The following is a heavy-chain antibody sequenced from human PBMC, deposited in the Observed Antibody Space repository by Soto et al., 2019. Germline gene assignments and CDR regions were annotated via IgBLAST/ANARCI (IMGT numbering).Heavy chain of an antibody. CDR1: GLTFSSYW. CDR2: INSDGSST. D-gene: IGHD3-3*01. CDR3: ARDLPDVLRFLEWLPGPLGYMDV. J-gene: IGHJ6*03. Sequence: GGSLRLSCAASGLTFSSYWMHWVRQAPGKGLVWVSRINSDGSSTSYADSVKGRFTISRDNAKNTLYLQMNSLRAEDTAVYYCARDLPDVLRFLEWLPGPLGYMDVWGKGTTVTVSS. V-gene: IGHV3-74*01.